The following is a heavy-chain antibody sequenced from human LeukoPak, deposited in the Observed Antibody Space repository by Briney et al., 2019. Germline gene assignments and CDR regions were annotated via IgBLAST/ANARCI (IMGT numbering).Heavy chain of an antibody. J-gene: IGHJ4*02. D-gene: IGHD2-8*01. CDR2: ISYDGSNK. CDR1: GFTFSSYA. V-gene: IGHV3-30-3*01. CDR3: AREGYCTNGVCFHFDY. Sequence: GGSLRLSCAASGFTFSSYAMHWVRQAPGKGLEWVAVISYDGSNKYYADSVKGRFTISRDNSKNTLYLQMNSLRAEDTAVYYCAREGYCTNGVCFHFDYWGQGTLVTVSS.